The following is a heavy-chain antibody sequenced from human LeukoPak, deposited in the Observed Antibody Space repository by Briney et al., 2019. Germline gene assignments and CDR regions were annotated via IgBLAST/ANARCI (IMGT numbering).Heavy chain of an antibody. CDR3: ASVITIWFAP. J-gene: IGHJ5*02. CDR1: GYTFTGYY. D-gene: IGHD3-9*01. CDR2: IIPIFGTA. V-gene: IGHV1-69*06. Sequence: ASVKVSCKASGYTFTGYYMHWVRQAPGQGLEWMGGIIPIFGTANYAQKFQGRVTMTADKSTSTAYMELSSLRSDDTAVYYCASVITIWFAPWGQGTLVTVSS.